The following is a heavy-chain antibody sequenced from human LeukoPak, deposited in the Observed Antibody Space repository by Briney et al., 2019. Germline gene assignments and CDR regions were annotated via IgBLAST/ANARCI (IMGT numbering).Heavy chain of an antibody. J-gene: IGHJ4*02. Sequence: SETLSLTCTVSGGSISSYYWSWIRQPPGKGLEWIGEINHSGSTNYNPSLKSRVAISVDTSRNQFSLRLSSVTAADAAVYYCARGQRITMTDWGQGTLVTVSS. D-gene: IGHD3-22*01. CDR2: INHSGST. V-gene: IGHV4-34*01. CDR1: GGSISSYY. CDR3: ARGQRITMTD.